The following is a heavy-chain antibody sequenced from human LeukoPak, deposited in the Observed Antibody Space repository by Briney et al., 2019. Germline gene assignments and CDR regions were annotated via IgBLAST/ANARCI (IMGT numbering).Heavy chain of an antibody. J-gene: IGHJ2*01. V-gene: IGHV3-30*02. CDR2: IRYGGSNK. D-gene: IGHD4-17*01. CDR3: AKDPDSDDYGDAASWYFDL. CDR1: AFTFRSYG. Sequence: HAGGSLRLSCAVSAFTFRSYGMHWVRQAPGKGLEWVAFIRYGGSNKYYADSVKGRFTISRDNSKNTLYLQMNSLRAEDTAVYYCAKDPDSDDYGDAASWYFDLWGRGTLVTVSS.